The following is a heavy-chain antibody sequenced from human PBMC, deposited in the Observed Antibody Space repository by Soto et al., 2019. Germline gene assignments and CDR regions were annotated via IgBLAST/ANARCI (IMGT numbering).Heavy chain of an antibody. CDR3: ARVISSYDSSGYYFDY. Sequence: TLSLTCAVSGGSISSGGYSWSWIRQPPGKGLEWIGYIYHSGSTYYNPSLKSRVTISVDRSKNQFSLKLSSVTAADTAVYYCARVISSYDSSGYYFDYWGQGTLVTVSS. V-gene: IGHV4-30-2*01. D-gene: IGHD3-22*01. CDR2: IYHSGST. CDR1: GGSISSGGYS. J-gene: IGHJ4*02.